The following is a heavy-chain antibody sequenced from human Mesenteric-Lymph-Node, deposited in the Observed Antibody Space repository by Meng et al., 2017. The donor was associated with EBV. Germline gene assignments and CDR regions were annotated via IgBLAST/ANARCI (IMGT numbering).Heavy chain of an antibody. V-gene: IGHV1-18*01. J-gene: IGHJ4*02. CDR1: GYTFTSYG. Sequence: QVQLLQSWTEVRQQWPSENVSCKAAGYTFTSYGISWVRQAPGQGLEWMGWISGYNGNTNNAQKLQGRVTMTTDTSTSTAYMELRSLRSDDTAVYYCAREADGATFDYWGQGTLVTVSS. CDR2: ISGYNGNT. D-gene: IGHD1-26*01. CDR3: AREADGATFDY.